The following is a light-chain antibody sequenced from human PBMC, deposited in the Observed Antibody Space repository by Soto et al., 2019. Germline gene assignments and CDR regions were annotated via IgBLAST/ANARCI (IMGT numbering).Light chain of an antibody. Sequence: QSALTQPRSVSGSPGQSVTISCTGTSSDVGGYKYVSWYQQHPGKVPNLIIYDVSERPSGVPDRFSGSKSGNTASLSISGLQAEDEADYSCCSYAGSYTVLFGGGTKLTVL. CDR2: DVS. J-gene: IGLJ2*01. CDR3: CSYAGSYTVL. V-gene: IGLV2-11*01. CDR1: SSDVGGYKY.